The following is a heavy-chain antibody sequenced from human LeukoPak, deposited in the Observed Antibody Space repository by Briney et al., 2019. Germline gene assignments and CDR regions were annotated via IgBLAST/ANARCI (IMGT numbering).Heavy chain of an antibody. Sequence: GGSLRLSCAASGFTFSSYAMTWVRQAPGKGLEWVSAISSSAGSTYYADSVKGRFTISRDNSKNTLYLQLNSLRPEDTAVYYCAKDLGFGELLNWFDPWGQGTLVTVSS. CDR1: GFTFSSYA. J-gene: IGHJ5*02. D-gene: IGHD3-10*01. CDR3: AKDLGFGELLNWFDP. V-gene: IGHV3-23*01. CDR2: ISSSAGST.